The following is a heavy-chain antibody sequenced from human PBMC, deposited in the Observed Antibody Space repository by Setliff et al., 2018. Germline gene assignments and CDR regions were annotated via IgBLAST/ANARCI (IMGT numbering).Heavy chain of an antibody. CDR1: GFTFSIYS. J-gene: IGHJ6*03. D-gene: IGHD2-21*02. CDR3: AKSGGDHCCPLYHHYYMDV. V-gene: IGHV3-48*01. Sequence: GESLKISCAASGFTFSIYSMNWVRQAPGKGLEWIAYISSGSNSIFHADSVMDRFTISRDNARNSLYLQMNRLSPGDTAVYYCAKSGGDHCCPLYHHYYMDVWGTGTTVTVSS. CDR2: ISSGSNSI.